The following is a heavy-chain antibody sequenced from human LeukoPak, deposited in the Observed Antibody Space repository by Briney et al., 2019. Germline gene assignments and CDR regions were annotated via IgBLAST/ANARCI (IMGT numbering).Heavy chain of an antibody. D-gene: IGHD6-6*01. CDR1: GGSISSYY. J-gene: IGHJ3*02. CDR3: ARSASSSSRSAFDI. V-gene: IGHV4-59*01. Sequence: PSETLALTCTVSGGSISSYYWSWIRQPPGKGLEWIGYIYYTGSTNYNPSLKSRVTISVDTSKNQFSLKLTSVTAADTAVHYCARSASSSSRSAFDIWGQGTMVTVSS. CDR2: IYYTGST.